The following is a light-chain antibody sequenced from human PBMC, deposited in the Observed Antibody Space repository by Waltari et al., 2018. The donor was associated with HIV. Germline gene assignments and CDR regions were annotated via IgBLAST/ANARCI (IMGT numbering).Light chain of an antibody. CDR3: QTWATGIQV. J-gene: IGLJ3*02. CDR2: LNSDGSH. Sequence: QLVLTQSPSASASLGASVKLTCTLSSGHSTYAIAWHQQQPEKGPRYLMKLNSDGSHNKGDGIPGRCSGSSSGAERYLTSSSLQSEDEADDYCQTWATGIQVFGGGTKLTVL. CDR1: SGHSTYA. V-gene: IGLV4-69*01.